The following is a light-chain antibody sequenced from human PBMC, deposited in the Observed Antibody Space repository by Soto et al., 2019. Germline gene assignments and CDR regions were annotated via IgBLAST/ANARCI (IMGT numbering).Light chain of an antibody. CDR1: SSDFGSYNY. CDR3: SSFTTTNTGV. Sequence: QSVLTQPASVSGSPGQSITISCTATSSDFGSYNYVSWFQQHPGKAPRLMIYQVTNRPSGVSNRFSGSKSGNTASLTISGLQAEDEADYYCSSFTTTNTGVFGGGTKLTVL. J-gene: IGLJ3*02. CDR2: QVT. V-gene: IGLV2-14*01.